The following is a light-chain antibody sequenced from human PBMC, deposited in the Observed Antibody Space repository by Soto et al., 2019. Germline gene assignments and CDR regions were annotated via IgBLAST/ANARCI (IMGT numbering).Light chain of an antibody. Sequence: EIVLTQSPATPSLSPGERATLSCKASQSVSSYLAWYQQKPGQAPRLLIYDASNRSTGIPARFSGSGSGTDFTLTISCLEPEDFAVYYCQQRSNWPYTFGQGTKLEIK. CDR3: QQRSNWPYT. CDR2: DAS. V-gene: IGKV3-11*01. CDR1: QSVSSY. J-gene: IGKJ2*01.